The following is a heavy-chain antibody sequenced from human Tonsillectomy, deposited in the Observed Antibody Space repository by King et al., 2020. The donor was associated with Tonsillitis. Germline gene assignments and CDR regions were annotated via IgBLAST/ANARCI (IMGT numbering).Heavy chain of an antibody. Sequence: QVQLVESGGGVVQPGRSLRLSCAASGFTFSSYAIHWVRQAPGKGLEWVAVISYDGSNRYYADSLKGRFTISRNNSKNTLYLQMNSLRAEDTAVYYCARNYYDSGDYSNAMDVWGQGTTVTVSS. V-gene: IGHV3-33*05. D-gene: IGHD3-22*01. J-gene: IGHJ6*02. CDR1: GFTFSSYA. CDR2: ISYDGSNR. CDR3: ARNYYDSGDYSNAMDV.